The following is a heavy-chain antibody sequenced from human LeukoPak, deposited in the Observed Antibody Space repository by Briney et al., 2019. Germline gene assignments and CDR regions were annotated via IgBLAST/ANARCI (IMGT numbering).Heavy chain of an antibody. CDR1: GFTFSGSA. J-gene: IGHJ4*02. D-gene: IGHD4-17*01. CDR2: IRSKANSHAT. CDR3: TRLVYYGDGFDY. Sequence: GGSLRLSCAASGFTFSGSAMHWVRQASGKGLEWVGRIRSKANSHATAYAASVKGRFTISRDDSKNTAYLQMNSLKTEDTAVYYCTRLVYYGDGFDYWGQGTLVTVSS. V-gene: IGHV3-73*01.